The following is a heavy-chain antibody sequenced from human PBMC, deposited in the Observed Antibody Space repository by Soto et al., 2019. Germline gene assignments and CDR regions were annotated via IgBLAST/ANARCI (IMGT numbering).Heavy chain of an antibody. CDR3: AKETQQLAYDY. D-gene: IGHD6-13*01. J-gene: IGHJ4*02. CDR2: ISYGGSVE. Sequence: GGSLRLSCAASGSTFSTYGMHWVRQAPGKGLEWVAVISYGGSVEYYADSVKGRFTISRDNSKNTLYLEMNSLRTEDTAVYYCAKETQQLAYDYWGQGTLVTVSS. CDR1: GSTFSTYG. V-gene: IGHV3-30*18.